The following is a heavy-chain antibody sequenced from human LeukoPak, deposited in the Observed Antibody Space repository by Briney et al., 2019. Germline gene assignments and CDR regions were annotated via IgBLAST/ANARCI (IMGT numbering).Heavy chain of an antibody. J-gene: IGHJ4*02. CDR3: AKEYTWIQLWTFDY. CDR1: GFAFSNYG. Sequence: GRSLRLSCAASGFAFSNYGMHWVRRAPGKGLEWVAVIWFDGSDKYYADSVKGRFTISLDNSKNTLYLQMNSLRAEDTAVYYCAKEYTWIQLWTFDYWGQGTLVTVSS. V-gene: IGHV3-33*06. D-gene: IGHD5-18*01. CDR2: IWFDGSDK.